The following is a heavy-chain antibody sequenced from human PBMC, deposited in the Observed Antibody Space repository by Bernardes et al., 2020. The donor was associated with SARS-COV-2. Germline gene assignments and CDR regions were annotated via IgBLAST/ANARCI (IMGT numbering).Heavy chain of an antibody. D-gene: IGHD3-22*01. Sequence: SETLSLTCAVYGEPFSGYYWSWVRQPPGKGLEWIGEINHSGSTNYNPSLKSRVTLSVDTSKSQFSLKLSSLTAADTAVYYCARGTNRVNMILVVIGFTVYFDYWAQGNRVTVSS. CDR3: ARGTNRVNMILVVIGFTVYFDY. J-gene: IGHJ4*02. V-gene: IGHV4-34*01. CDR2: INHSGST. CDR1: GEPFSGYY.